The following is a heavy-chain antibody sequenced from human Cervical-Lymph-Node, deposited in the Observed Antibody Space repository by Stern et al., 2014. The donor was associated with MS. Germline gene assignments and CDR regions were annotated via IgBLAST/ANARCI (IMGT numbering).Heavy chain of an antibody. J-gene: IGHJ4*02. D-gene: IGHD3-22*01. Sequence: QMQLVQSGAEVKKPGASVKVSCKASGYTFTSYYMHWVRQAPGQGLEWMGIINPSGGSTSYAQKFQGRVTVTRDTSTSTVYMELSSLRSEDTAVYYCARDTAPYYDSSGHHCAYWGQGTLVTVSS. V-gene: IGHV1-46*01. CDR2: INPSGGST. CDR1: GYTFTSYY. CDR3: ARDTAPYYDSSGHHCAY.